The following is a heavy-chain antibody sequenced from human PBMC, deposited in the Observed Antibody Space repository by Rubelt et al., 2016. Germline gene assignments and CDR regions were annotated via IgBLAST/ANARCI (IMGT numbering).Heavy chain of an antibody. V-gene: IGHV3-11*06. D-gene: IGHD1-26*01. Sequence: DSVKGRFTISRDNAKNSLYLQMSSLRAEDTAVYYCAPLSGSYFWGQGTLVTVSS. J-gene: IGHJ4*02. CDR3: APLSGSYF.